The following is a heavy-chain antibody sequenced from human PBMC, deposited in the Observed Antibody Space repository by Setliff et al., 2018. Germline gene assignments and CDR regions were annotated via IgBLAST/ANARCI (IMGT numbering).Heavy chain of an antibody. CDR2: IYTTGNT. D-gene: IGHD2-15*01. CDR1: GDSISSFY. Sequence: SETLSLTCTVSGDSISSFYWSWIRQPPGKGLEWIGCIYTTGNTNYNPSLKSRVTTSLDTSKNTMFLQMNSLRPDDTAVYYCAKDVRDRSTWPHGGAFDICGQGTMVTVSS. V-gene: IGHV4-4*08. J-gene: IGHJ3*02. CDR3: AKDVRDRSTWPHGGAFDI.